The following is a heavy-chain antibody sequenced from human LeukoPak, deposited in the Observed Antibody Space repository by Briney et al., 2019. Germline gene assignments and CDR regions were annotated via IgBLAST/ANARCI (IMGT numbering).Heavy chain of an antibody. CDR3: ARDQYLRPSVSYFDY. CDR2: ISSGSSYI. CDR1: GFTFSSYS. J-gene: IGHJ4*02. V-gene: IGHV3-21*01. Sequence: PGGSLRLSCAASGFTFSSYSMNWVRQAPGKGLEWVSSISSGSSYIYYADSVRGRFTISRDNAKNSPYLQMNSLRAEDTAVYYCARDQYLRPSVSYFDYWGQGTLVTVSS. D-gene: IGHD2-2*01.